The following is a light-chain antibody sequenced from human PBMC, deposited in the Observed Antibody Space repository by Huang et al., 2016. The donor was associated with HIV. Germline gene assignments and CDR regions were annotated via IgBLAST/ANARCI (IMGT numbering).Light chain of an antibody. CDR2: GAS. CDR1: HSVNIN. Sequence: EIVMTQSPATLSVSPGERATLSCRARHSVNINLAWYQQKRGQAPRLLIYGASTRATGGPARFSGSVSGTEFTLTISSLQSEDFAVYYCQQHNDWPPYTFGQGTKVDLK. V-gene: IGKV3-15*01. J-gene: IGKJ2*01. CDR3: QQHNDWPPYT.